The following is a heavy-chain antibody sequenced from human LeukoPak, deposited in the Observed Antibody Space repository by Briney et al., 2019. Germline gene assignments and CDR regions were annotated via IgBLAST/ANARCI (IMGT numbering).Heavy chain of an antibody. CDR1: GGPISSGDYY. CDR2: IYYSGST. J-gene: IGHJ6*03. CDR3: ARVGSYYYDYYMDV. V-gene: IGHV4-30-4*08. D-gene: IGHD2-21*01. Sequence: SETLSLTCTVSGGPISSGDYYWSWIRQPPGKGLEWIGYIYYSGSTYYNPSLKSRVTISVDTSKNQFSLKLSSVTAADTAVYYCARVGSYYYDYYMDVWGKGTTVTVSS.